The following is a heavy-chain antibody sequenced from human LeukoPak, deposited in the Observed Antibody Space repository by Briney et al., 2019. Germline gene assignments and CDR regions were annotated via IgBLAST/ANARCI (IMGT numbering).Heavy chain of an antibody. CDR2: ISGSGGST. Sequence: PGGSLRLSCAASGFTFSSYTMSWVRQAPGKGLEWVSAISGSGGSTYYADSVKGRFTISRDNSKNTLYLQMNSLRAEDTAVYYCAKGRAGTRDAFDIWGQGTMVTVSS. J-gene: IGHJ3*02. CDR3: AKGRAGTRDAFDI. V-gene: IGHV3-23*01. CDR1: GFTFSSYT. D-gene: IGHD1-1*01.